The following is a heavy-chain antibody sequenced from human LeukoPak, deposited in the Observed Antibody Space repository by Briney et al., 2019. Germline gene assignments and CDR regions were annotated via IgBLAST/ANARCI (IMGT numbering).Heavy chain of an antibody. CDR2: IKPDESER. Sequence: GGSLRLSCAASGFTFSNFWMSWVRQAPGKGLEWVANIKPDESERYYVDSVKGRFTISRDNAKSSLYLQMNSLRAEDTAVYYCARVGLLHYPMDYWGRGTLLTVSS. J-gene: IGHJ4*02. CDR1: GFTFSNFW. V-gene: IGHV3-7*01. D-gene: IGHD1-26*01. CDR3: ARVGLLHYPMDY.